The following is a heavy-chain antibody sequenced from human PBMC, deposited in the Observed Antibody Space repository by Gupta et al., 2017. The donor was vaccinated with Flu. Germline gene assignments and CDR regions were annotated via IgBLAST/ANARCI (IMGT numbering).Heavy chain of an antibody. J-gene: IGHJ4*02. CDR3: ANLGYCNNGTCYPPFDS. CDR2: IKEDGSEK. CDR1: GIIFSNYW. D-gene: IGHD2-8*01. V-gene: IGHV3-7*01. Sequence: EAQLVESGGGLVQPGGSLRLSCVGSGIIFSNYWMTWVRQAPGKGLEWVGNIKEDGSEKNYVDSVKGRFTISRDNAKNSVFLQMNSLRAEDTAVYFCANLGYCNNGTCYPPFDSWGQGSLVTVSS.